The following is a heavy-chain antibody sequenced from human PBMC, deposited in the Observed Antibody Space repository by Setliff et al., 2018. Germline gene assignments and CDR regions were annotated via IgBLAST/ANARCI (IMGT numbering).Heavy chain of an antibody. J-gene: IGHJ3*01. CDR3: ARAPLDYSSRAFDF. Sequence: SSETLSLTCSVSGDSINNFYWNWIRQSPGTGLEWIGYIFSDGTTYYNPPLKSRVAMSVDTSKKQFSLSLSAVTAADTAKYYCARAPLDYSSRAFDFWGQGTMVTVS. V-gene: IGHV4-59*01. D-gene: IGHD2-15*01. CDR1: GDSINNFY. CDR2: IFSDGTT.